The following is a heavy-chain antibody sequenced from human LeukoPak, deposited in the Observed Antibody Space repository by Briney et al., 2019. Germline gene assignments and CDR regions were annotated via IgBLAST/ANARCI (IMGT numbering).Heavy chain of an antibody. CDR1: GFTFSSYA. V-gene: IGHV3-23*01. J-gene: IGHJ4*02. Sequence: GGSLRLSCAASGFTFSSYAMSWVRQAPGKGLEWVSAISGSGGSTYYADSVKGRFTISRDNSKNTLYLQMNSLRAEDTAVYYCAKDTRRGQWEKGYFDYWGQGTLVTVSS. CDR3: AKDTRRGQWEKGYFDY. CDR2: ISGSGGST. D-gene: IGHD1-26*01.